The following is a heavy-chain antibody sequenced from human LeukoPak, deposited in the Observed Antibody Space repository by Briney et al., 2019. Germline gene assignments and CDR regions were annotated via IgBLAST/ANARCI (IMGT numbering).Heavy chain of an antibody. CDR3: ARLVGTPGGFDY. V-gene: IGHV4-59*08. CDR1: GGSISSYY. J-gene: IGHJ4*02. Sequence: SETLSLTCTVSGGSISSYYWSWIRQPPGKGLEWIGYIYYSGSANYNPSLKSRVTISVDTSKNQFSLKLSSVTAADTAAYYCARLVGTPGGFDYWGQGTLVTVSS. D-gene: IGHD1-26*01. CDR2: IYYSGSA.